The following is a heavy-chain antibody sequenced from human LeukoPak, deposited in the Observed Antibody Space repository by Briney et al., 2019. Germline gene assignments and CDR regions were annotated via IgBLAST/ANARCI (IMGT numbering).Heavy chain of an antibody. J-gene: IGHJ4*02. D-gene: IGHD6-19*01. CDR1: GYTFANYG. V-gene: IGHV1-18*01. CDR2: STPYNGNT. CDR3: ARDVGGSIRGAVAGWDY. Sequence: GASVKASCKASGYTFANYGISWVRQAPGQGLEWLGWSTPYNGNTKYAQKVQGRVTMTTDTSTNTAYMELTTLRSDDTAVYYCARDVGGSIRGAVAGWDYWGQGTPVTVSS.